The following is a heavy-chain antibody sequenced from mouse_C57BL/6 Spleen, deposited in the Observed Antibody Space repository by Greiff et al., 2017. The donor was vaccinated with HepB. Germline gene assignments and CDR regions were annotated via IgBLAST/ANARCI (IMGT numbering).Heavy chain of an antibody. CDR1: GYTFTSYW. D-gene: IGHD2-4*01. CDR2: IDPSDSYT. CDR3: ARPYYDYPYYFDY. J-gene: IGHJ2*01. Sequence: VQLQQPGAELVKPGASVKLSCKASGYTFTSYWMQWVKQRPGQGLEWIGEIDPSDSYTNYNQKFKGKATLTVDTSSSTAYMQLSSLTSEDSAVYYCARPYYDYPYYFDYWGQGTTLTVSS. V-gene: IGHV1-50*01.